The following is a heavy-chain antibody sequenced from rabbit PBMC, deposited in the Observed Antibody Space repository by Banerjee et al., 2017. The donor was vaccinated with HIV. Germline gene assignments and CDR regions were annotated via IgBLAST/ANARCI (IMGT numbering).Heavy chain of an antibody. V-gene: IGHV1S40*01. D-gene: IGHD3-3*01. CDR3: ARGLVAGVLDL. CDR2: IAPGSSDRT. Sequence: QSLEESGGGLVQPGGSLKLSCKASGFDFSSYGVSWVRQAPGKGLEWIACIAPGSSDRTDYASWAKGRFTISKTSSTTVTLQMTSLTAADTATYFCARGLVAGVLDLWGQGTLVT. J-gene: IGHJ3*01. CDR1: GFDFSSYG.